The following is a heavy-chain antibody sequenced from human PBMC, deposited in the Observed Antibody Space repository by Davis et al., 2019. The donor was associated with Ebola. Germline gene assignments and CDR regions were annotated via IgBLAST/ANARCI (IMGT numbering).Heavy chain of an antibody. CDR2: ISSSGSTI. D-gene: IGHD1-26*01. J-gene: IGHJ4*02. CDR3: ARAGGSYYNFDY. Sequence: LSLTCAASGFTFSSYEMNWVRQAPGKGLEWVSYISSSGSTIYYADSVKGRFTISRDNAKNSLYLQMNSLRAEDTAIYYCARAGGSYYNFDYWGQGTLVTVSS. CDR1: GFTFSSYE. V-gene: IGHV3-48*03.